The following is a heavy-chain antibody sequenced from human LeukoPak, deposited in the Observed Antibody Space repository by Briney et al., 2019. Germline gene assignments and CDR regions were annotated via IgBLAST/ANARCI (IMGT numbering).Heavy chain of an antibody. D-gene: IGHD2-15*01. CDR2: IYTSGST. J-gene: IGHJ5*02. Sequence: PSETLSLTCTVSGGSISSHCWSWIRQPAGKELEWIGRIYTSGSTNYNPSLKSRVTISVDTSKNQFSLKLSSVTAADTVVYYCARELPVGVGKGRFDPWGQGTLVTVSS. V-gene: IGHV4-4*07. CDR3: ARELPVGVGKGRFDP. CDR1: GGSISSHC.